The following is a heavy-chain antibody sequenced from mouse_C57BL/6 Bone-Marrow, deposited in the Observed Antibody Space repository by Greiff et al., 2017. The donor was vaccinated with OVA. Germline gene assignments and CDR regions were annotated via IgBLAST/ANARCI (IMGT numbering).Heavy chain of an antibody. V-gene: IGHV1-15*01. CDR2: IDPETGGT. Sequence: VQLQQPGAELVRPGASVTLSCKASGYTFTDYEMHWVKQTPVHGLEWIGAIDPETGGTAYNQKFKGKAILTADNSSSTAYMELRSLTSEDSAVYYGTRRKRDYGSSYAMDYWGQGTSVTVSS. CDR3: TRRKRDYGSSYAMDY. D-gene: IGHD1-1*01. J-gene: IGHJ4*01. CDR1: GYTFTDYE.